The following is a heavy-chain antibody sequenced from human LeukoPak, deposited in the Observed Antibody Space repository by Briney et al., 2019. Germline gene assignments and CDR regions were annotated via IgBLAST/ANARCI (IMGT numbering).Heavy chain of an antibody. V-gene: IGHV4-4*02. J-gene: IGHJ4*02. CDR2: IYHSGST. CDR3: ARLFGGVIALDY. Sequence: PSGTLSLTCAVSGGSISSSNWWGWVRPPPGKGLGWIGDIYHSGSTNYNPSLKSRVTISVDKSKNQFSLKLSSVTAADTAVYYCARLFGGVIALDYWGQGTLVTVSS. CDR1: GGSISSSNW. D-gene: IGHD3-16*02.